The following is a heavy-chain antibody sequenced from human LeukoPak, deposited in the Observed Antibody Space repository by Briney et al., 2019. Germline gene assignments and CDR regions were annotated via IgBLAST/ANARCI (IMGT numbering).Heavy chain of an antibody. D-gene: IGHD2-2*01. J-gene: IGHJ4*02. Sequence: GGSLTLSCAASGFTFSGSAMHWVRQASGKGLEWVGRIRSKANSYATAYAASVKGRFTISRDDSKNTAYLQMNSLKTEDTAVYYCTRHDYCSSTSCYDYWGQGTLVTVSS. CDR3: TRHDYCSSTSCYDY. CDR1: GFTFSGSA. V-gene: IGHV3-73*01. CDR2: IRSKANSYAT.